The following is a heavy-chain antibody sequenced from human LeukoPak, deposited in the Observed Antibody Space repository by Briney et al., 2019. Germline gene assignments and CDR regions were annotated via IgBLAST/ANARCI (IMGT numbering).Heavy chain of an antibody. CDR3: ARGGANRFDN. CDR2: IGASSSYT. CDR1: GFTFSGYY. V-gene: IGHV3-11*06. J-gene: IGHJ4*02. D-gene: IGHD4/OR15-4a*01. Sequence: PGGSLRLSCSASGFTFSGYYMTWIRQAPGQGLEWISYIGASSSYTQYSDSVKGRFTISRDNAKNSLFLEMNSLRVGDTAVYYCARGGANRFDNWGQGTLVTVSS.